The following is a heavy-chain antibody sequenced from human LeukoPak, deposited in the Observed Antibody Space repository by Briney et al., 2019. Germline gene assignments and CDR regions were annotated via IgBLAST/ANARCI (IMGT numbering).Heavy chain of an antibody. CDR1: GGTFSSYA. CDR3: ARENYRSSSLGVENWFDP. Sequence: SVKVSCKASGGTFSSYAIGWVRQAPGQGLEWMGGIIPIFGTANYAQKFQGRVTITTDESTSTAYMELSSLRSEDTAVYYCARENYRSSSLGVENWFDPWGQGTLVTVSS. D-gene: IGHD6-6*01. CDR2: IIPIFGTA. J-gene: IGHJ5*02. V-gene: IGHV1-69*05.